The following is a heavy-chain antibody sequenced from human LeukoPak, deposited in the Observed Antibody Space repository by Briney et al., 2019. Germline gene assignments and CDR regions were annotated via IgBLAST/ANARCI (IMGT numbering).Heavy chain of an antibody. D-gene: IGHD2-21*02. CDR2: ISSSSTYI. J-gene: IGHJ5*02. V-gene: IGHV3-21*01. CDR1: GFTFSSYA. CDR3: VRDRITVTAAEWFDP. Sequence: GGSLRLSCAASGFTFSSYAMSWVRQAPGKGLEWVSSISSSSTYIYYADSVKGRFTISRDNAKNSLYLQMNSLRAEDTALYYCVRDRITVTAAEWFDPWGQGTLVTVSS.